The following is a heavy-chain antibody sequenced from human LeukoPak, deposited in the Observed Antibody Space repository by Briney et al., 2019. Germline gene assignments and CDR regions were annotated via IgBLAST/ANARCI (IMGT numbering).Heavy chain of an antibody. CDR3: ARPRLLYGSGPILV. CDR1: GGSISSYY. Sequence: PSETLSLTCTVSGGSISSYYWSRIRQPPGKGLEWIGYIYYSGSTNYNPSLKSRVAISVDTSKNQFSLNLTSVTAADTAVYYCARPRLLYGSGPILVWGQGNLVTVSS. V-gene: IGHV4-59*12. CDR2: IYYSGST. D-gene: IGHD3-10*01. J-gene: IGHJ4*02.